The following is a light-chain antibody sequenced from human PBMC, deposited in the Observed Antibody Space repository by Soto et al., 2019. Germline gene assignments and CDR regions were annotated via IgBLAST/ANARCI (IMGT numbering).Light chain of an antibody. CDR2: EVD. J-gene: IGLJ2*01. CDR1: SDDIGTYNY. Sequence: QPVLTQPPSASGSPGQSVTISCTGTSDDIGTYNYVSWFQQHSGNAPKLIIYEVDKRPSGVPNRFSGSKSGNTASLTISGLQAEDEADYYCSSFVHKNNLLFGGGTKLTVL. V-gene: IGLV2-8*01. CDR3: SSFVHKNNLL.